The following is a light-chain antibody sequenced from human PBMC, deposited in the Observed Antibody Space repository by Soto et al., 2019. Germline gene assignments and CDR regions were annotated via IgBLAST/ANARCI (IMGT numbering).Light chain of an antibody. V-gene: IGLV2-11*01. CDR2: DVN. CDR1: SSDVGGYNY. Sequence: QSVLTQPRSMSGSPGQSVTISCTGTSSDVGGYNYVSWYQQHPGRAPKLIIYDVNKRPSGVPGRFSGSKSGNTASLTISGLQAEDEADYYCCSYAGAYTLVFGGGTKVTVL. CDR3: CSYAGAYTLV. J-gene: IGLJ2*01.